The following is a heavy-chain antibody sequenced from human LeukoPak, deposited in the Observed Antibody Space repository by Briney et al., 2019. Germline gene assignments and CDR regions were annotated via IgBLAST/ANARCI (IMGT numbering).Heavy chain of an antibody. Sequence: GGSLRLSCAASGFTFSNAWMSWVRQAPGKGLEWVSAISGSGGSTYYADSVKGRFTISRDNSKNTLYLQMNSLRAEDTAVYYCAKGPDAFGELPRFDYWGQGTLVTVSS. CDR3: AKGPDAFGELPRFDY. V-gene: IGHV3-23*01. CDR1: GFTFSNAW. D-gene: IGHD3-10*01. J-gene: IGHJ4*02. CDR2: ISGSGGST.